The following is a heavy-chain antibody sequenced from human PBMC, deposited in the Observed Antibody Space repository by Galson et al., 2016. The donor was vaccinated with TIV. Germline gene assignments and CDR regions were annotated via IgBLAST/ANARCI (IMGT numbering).Heavy chain of an antibody. D-gene: IGHD3-3*01. CDR1: GFSFSRYG. J-gene: IGHJ6*02. CDR3: ARGFLRVPNYWIDYPQSTYYQCQMNV. CDR2: RSGDNGNT. V-gene: IGHV1-18*01. Sequence: QSGAEVKKPGASVKVSCKASGFSFSRYGVTWVRQAPGQGLEWRGWRSGDNGNTNYPHNLKGRVTMTTDTSTNTAHMELRSLRSDDTAVYYCARGFLRVPNYWIDYPQSTYYQCQMNVWGQGTTVTVSS.